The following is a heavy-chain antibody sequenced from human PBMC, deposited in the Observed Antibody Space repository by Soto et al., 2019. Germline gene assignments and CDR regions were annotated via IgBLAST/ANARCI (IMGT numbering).Heavy chain of an antibody. Sequence: EVQLVESGGGLVQPGRSLRLSCAASGFTFDDYAMHWVRQAPGKGLEWVSGISWNSGTIVYADSVKGRFTISRDNAKNXLXXPMNSLRGEDTALYYCAKDMRGGSSSSRYYYGLDVWGQGTTVTVSS. J-gene: IGHJ6*02. CDR3: AKDMRGGSSSSRYYYGLDV. V-gene: IGHV3-9*01. D-gene: IGHD6-13*01. CDR2: ISWNSGTI. CDR1: GFTFDDYA.